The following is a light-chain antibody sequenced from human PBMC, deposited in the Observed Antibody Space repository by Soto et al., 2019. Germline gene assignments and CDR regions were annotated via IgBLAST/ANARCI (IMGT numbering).Light chain of an antibody. V-gene: IGKV3-20*01. CDR1: QSVGSNY. CDR2: AAS. J-gene: IGKJ1*01. CDR3: HQYGTTPWA. Sequence: EIVLTQSPGTLSLSPGERATLSCRASQSVGSNYLAWYQQKPGQAPRILIYAASTRVAGIPDRFSGSGSGSDFTLTISRLEPEDFGVYYCHQYGTTPWAFGQGTKVEVK.